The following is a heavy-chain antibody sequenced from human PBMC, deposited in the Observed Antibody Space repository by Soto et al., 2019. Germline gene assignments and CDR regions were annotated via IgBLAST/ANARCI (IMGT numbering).Heavy chain of an antibody. J-gene: IGHJ4*02. CDR3: AHIVVAGLGYCFDY. V-gene: IGHV2-5*02. Sequence: QITLNESGPTLVKPTQTLTLTCTFSGFSLSSTRMAVGWIRQPPGKALEWLALIYWDDDKRYSPILKSRLTITEDTSKNQVVLTMSNMDPVDTARYYCAHIVVAGLGYCFDYWGQGTLVTVSS. D-gene: IGHD6-19*01. CDR1: GFSLSSTRMA. CDR2: IYWDDDK.